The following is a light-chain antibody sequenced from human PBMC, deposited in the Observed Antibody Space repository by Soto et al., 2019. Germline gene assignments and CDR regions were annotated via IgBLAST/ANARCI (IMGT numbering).Light chain of an antibody. CDR2: DAS. CDR3: QQYNSYSGT. Sequence: DIQMTQSPSTLSASVGDRVTVTCRASQSISTWLAWYQQKPGRAPKLLIYDASILESGVPSRFSGSGSGTKFTLTISSLQPDDFATYYCQQYNSYSGTFGQGTKVEI. CDR1: QSISTW. J-gene: IGKJ1*01. V-gene: IGKV1-5*01.